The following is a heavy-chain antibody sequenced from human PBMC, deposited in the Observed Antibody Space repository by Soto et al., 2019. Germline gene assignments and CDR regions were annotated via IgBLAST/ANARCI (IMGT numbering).Heavy chain of an antibody. Sequence: ESVGGVVQPGRSLRLSCAASGFTFSNNGMHWVRQAPGKGLEWMGVISYEGSEKYYAGSVKGRFTISRDNSKNTLYLQMDTLRAEDTAIYYCVKDKGVAAGFDYWGQGILVTVSS. D-gene: IGHD2-15*01. CDR3: VKDKGVAAGFDY. V-gene: IGHV3-30*18. J-gene: IGHJ4*02. CDR2: ISYEGSEK. CDR1: GFTFSNNG.